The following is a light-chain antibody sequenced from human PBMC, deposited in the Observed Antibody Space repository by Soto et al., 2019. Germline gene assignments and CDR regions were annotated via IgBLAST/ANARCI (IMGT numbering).Light chain of an antibody. CDR3: MQGTHCPPWT. Sequence: DVVMTQSPLSLPVTLGQPASISCRSSQTLLGSDGNTYLNWFQQRPGQSPRRLINKVSNLDSAVPASFSVSGSGTNLTLPISRVEAEDVAIYYCMQGTHCPPWTFGQGTKVEIK. J-gene: IGKJ1*01. CDR2: KVS. V-gene: IGKV2-30*01. CDR1: QTLLGSDGNTY.